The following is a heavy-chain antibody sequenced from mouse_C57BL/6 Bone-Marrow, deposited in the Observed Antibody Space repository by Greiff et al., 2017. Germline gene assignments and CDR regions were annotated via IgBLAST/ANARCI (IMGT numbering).Heavy chain of an antibody. V-gene: IGHV1-80*01. Sequence: QVQLQQSGAELVKPGASVKISCKASGYAFSSYWMNWVKQRPGKGLEWIGQIYPGDGDTNYNGKFKGKATLTADKSSSTAYMQLSSLTSEDSAVYFCARDTTVVATGDYWGQGTSVTVSS. CDR1: GYAFSSYW. J-gene: IGHJ4*01. CDR3: ARDTTVVATGDY. CDR2: IYPGDGDT. D-gene: IGHD1-1*01.